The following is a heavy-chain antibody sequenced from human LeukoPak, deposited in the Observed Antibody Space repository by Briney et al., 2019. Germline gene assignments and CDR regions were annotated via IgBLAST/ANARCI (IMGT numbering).Heavy chain of an antibody. J-gene: IGHJ4*02. CDR3: AKSHFDWLSTIDY. CDR1: GFTFSSYS. Sequence: GGSLRLSCAASGFTFSSYSMNWVRQAPGKGLEWVAVISYDGSNKYYADSVKGRFTISRDNSKNTLYLQMNSLRAEDTAVYYCAKSHFDWLSTIDYWGQGTLVTVSS. D-gene: IGHD3-9*01. V-gene: IGHV3-30*18. CDR2: ISYDGSNK.